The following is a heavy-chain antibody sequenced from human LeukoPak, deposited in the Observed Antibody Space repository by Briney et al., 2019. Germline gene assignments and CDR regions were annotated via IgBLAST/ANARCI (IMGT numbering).Heavy chain of an antibody. J-gene: IGHJ4*02. V-gene: IGHV3-7*01. CDR3: ASGRDSRWFAD. Sequence: GGSLSLSCTASTTYWISWVRQAPGKGLEWVANIRQDGGEKFYVDSVKGRFTISRDNAKNSVYLQMNSLRVDDTAVYYCASGRDSRWFADWGQGTLVTVSS. CDR2: IRQDGGEK. CDR1: TTYW. D-gene: IGHD2-15*01.